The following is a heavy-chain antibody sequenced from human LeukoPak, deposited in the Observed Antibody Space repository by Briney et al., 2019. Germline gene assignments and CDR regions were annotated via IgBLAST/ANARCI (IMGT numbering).Heavy chain of an antibody. V-gene: IGHV4-39*07. CDR1: GGSISSSSYY. CDR2: IHDSGST. J-gene: IGHJ5*02. CDR3: ARLSSLANIAARGRTWLDP. D-gene: IGHD6-6*01. Sequence: SETLSLTCSVSGGSISSSSYYWGWIRQPPGKGLEWIGSIHDSGSTYYNQTLKSRLTISVDTSKNQFSLKLSSVTAVDTAVYYCARLSSLANIAARGRTWLDPWGQGSLVTVSS.